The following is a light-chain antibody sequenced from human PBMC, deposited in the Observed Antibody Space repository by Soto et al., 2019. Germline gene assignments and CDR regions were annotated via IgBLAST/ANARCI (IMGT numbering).Light chain of an antibody. Sequence: EIVMTQSPLTLPATPGEPASISCRSSESLLYNNTYNYVDWYVQKPGQSRQLLIYFGSNRAPGVPDRFSGSGSGTDFTLKINRVEAEDVGTYYCMQALQSLTFGQGTRLEIK. CDR1: ESLLYNNTYNY. J-gene: IGKJ5*01. V-gene: IGKV2-28*01. CDR3: MQALQSLT. CDR2: FGS.